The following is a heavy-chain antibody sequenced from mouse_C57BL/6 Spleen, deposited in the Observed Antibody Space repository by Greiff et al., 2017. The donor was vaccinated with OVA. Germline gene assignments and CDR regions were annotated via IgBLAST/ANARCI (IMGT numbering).Heavy chain of an antibody. D-gene: IGHD1-1*01. CDR1: GYTFTSYW. V-gene: IGHV1-52*01. Sequence: QVQLQQPGAELVRPGSSVKLSCKASGYTFTSYWMHWVKQRPIQGLEWIGNIDPSDSETHYNQKFKDKATLTVDKTSSTAYMQLSSLTSEDSAVYYCAGGSSWYYFDYWGQGTTLTVSS. CDR2: IDPSDSET. J-gene: IGHJ2*01. CDR3: AGGSSWYYFDY.